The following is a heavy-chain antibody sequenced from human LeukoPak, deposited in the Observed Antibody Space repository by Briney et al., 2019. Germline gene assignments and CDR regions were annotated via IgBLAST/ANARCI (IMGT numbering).Heavy chain of an antibody. D-gene: IGHD2-15*01. Sequence: GGSLRLSCAASGFTFSNYWMHWVRQAPGKGLVWVSRINSDGSRTSYADSVKGQFTISRDNAKNTLYLQMNSLRAEDTAVYYCAREAGYVANGFDIWGQGTMVTVSS. CDR2: INSDGSRT. J-gene: IGHJ3*02. V-gene: IGHV3-74*01. CDR3: AREAGYVANGFDI. CDR1: GFTFSNYW.